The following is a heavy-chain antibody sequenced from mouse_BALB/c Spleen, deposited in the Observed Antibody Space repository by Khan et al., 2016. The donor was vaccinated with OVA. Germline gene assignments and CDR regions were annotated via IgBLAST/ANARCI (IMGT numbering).Heavy chain of an antibody. CDR3: ARAGYCGRSAYWYFDV. D-gene: IGHD1-1*01. Sequence: EVQLQESGPGLVKPSQSLSLTCSVAGYSITSGYNWNWIRQFPGNKLEWMGCITYDGNNDYNPSLKYRISITRGTSKNQFFLKLNSVTTEDTATYYCARAGYCGRSAYWYFDVWGAGTTVTVSS. J-gene: IGHJ1*01. CDR2: ITYDGNN. V-gene: IGHV3-6*02. CDR1: GYSITSGYN.